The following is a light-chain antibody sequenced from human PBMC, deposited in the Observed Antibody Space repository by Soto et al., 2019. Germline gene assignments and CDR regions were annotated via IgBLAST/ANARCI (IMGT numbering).Light chain of an antibody. Sequence: IQMTQSPSSLSASVGDRVTITCRASQNINSYLNWYHQKPGKAPQLLIYGASTLQSGVPSRFSGSGSGTDFTLTISSLRPEDFATYYCQQTYDAPLTFGGGTKVEIK. CDR2: GAS. CDR3: QQTYDAPLT. CDR1: QNINSY. J-gene: IGKJ4*01. V-gene: IGKV1-39*01.